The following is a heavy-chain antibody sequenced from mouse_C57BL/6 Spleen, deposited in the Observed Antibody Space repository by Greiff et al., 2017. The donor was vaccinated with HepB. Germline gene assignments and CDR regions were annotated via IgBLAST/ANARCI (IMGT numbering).Heavy chain of an antibody. CDR1: GYTFTSYW. J-gene: IGHJ1*03. CDR3: ARKSPIDYGYDDWYFDV. V-gene: IGHV1-52*01. CDR2: IDPSDSET. D-gene: IGHD2-2*01. Sequence: QVQLQQPGAELVRPGSSVKLSCKASGYTFTSYWMHWVKQRPIQGLEWIGNIDPSDSETHYNQKFKDKATLTVDKSSSTAYMQLSSLTSEDSAVYYCARKSPIDYGYDDWYFDVWGTGTTVTVSS.